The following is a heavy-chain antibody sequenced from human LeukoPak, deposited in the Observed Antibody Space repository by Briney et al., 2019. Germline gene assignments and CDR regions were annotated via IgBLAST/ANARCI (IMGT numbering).Heavy chain of an antibody. D-gene: IGHD5-12*01. Sequence: ASVKVSCKASGGTFSSYAISWVRQAPGQGLEWMGWISAYNGNTNYAQKLQGRVTMTTDTSTSTAYMELRSLRSDDTAVYYCARDSGYDRWNDYWGQGTLVTVSS. CDR2: ISAYNGNT. CDR1: GGTFSSYA. V-gene: IGHV1-18*01. CDR3: ARDSGYDRWNDY. J-gene: IGHJ4*02.